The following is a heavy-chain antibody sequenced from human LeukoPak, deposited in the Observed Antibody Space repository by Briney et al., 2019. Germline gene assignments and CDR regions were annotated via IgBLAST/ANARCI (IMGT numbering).Heavy chain of an antibody. CDR3: AKDGGHYYDSSGYYSDFNWFDP. CDR2: ISGSGGST. D-gene: IGHD3-22*01. Sequence: GGSLRLSCAASGFTFSSYAMSWVRQASGKGLEWVSAISGSGGSTYYADSVKGRFTISRDNSKNTLYLQMNSLRAEDTAVYYCAKDGGHYYDSSGYYSDFNWFDPWGQGTLVTVSS. V-gene: IGHV3-23*01. CDR1: GFTFSSYA. J-gene: IGHJ5*02.